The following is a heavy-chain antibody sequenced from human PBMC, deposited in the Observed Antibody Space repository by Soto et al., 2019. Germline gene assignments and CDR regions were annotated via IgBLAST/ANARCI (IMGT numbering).Heavy chain of an antibody. CDR1: GFTFRSYS. J-gene: IGHJ3*02. CDR3: ARLVSQRAFDI. D-gene: IGHD1-26*01. V-gene: IGHV3-21*01. CDR2: ISISSSYI. Sequence: GGSLRLSCAASGFTFRSYSMNWVRQAPGKGLEWVSSISISSSYIYYAASVKGRFTISRDNAKNSLYLQMNSLRAEDTAVYYWARLVSQRAFDIWGQGTMVTVSS.